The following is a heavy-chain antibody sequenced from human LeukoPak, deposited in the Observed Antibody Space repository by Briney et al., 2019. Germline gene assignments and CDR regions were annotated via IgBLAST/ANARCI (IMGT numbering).Heavy chain of an antibody. CDR2: INPNSGGT. Sequence: ASVKVSCKTSGYTFTGYYMHWVRQAPGQGLEWMGRINPNSGGTNYAQKFQGRVTMTRDTSITTAYMELSSLRSDDTAVYYCASWDWNPNYYFDYWGQGTLVTVSS. CDR3: ASWDWNPNYYFDY. CDR1: GYTFTGYY. V-gene: IGHV1-2*06. D-gene: IGHD1-1*01. J-gene: IGHJ4*02.